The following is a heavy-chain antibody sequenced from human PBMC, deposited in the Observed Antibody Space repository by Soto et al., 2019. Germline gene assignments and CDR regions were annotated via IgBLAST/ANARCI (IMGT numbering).Heavy chain of an antibody. D-gene: IGHD3-22*01. CDR2: ISSSSSYI. J-gene: IGHJ4*02. Sequence: GGSLRLSCAASGFTFSSYSMNWVRQAPGKGLEWVSSISSSSSYIYYADSVKGRFTISRDNAKNSLYLQMNSLRAEDTAVYYCARVVYYYDSSGYYSDWGQGTLVTVS. V-gene: IGHV3-21*01. CDR1: GFTFSSYS. CDR3: ARVVYYYDSSGYYSD.